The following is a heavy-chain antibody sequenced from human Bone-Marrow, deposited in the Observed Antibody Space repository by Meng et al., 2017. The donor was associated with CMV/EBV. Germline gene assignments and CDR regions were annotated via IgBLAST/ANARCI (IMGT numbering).Heavy chain of an antibody. V-gene: IGHV1-69*05. CDR3: ARELQDWFDP. J-gene: IGHJ5*02. Sequence: SVKVSCKASGGTFSSYAISWVRQAPGQGLEWMGGIIPIFGTTNYAQKFQGRVTITTDESTSTAYMELSSLRSEDTAVYYCARELQDWFDPWGQGTLVTVSS. D-gene: IGHD4-11*01. CDR2: IIPIFGTT. CDR1: GGTFSSYA.